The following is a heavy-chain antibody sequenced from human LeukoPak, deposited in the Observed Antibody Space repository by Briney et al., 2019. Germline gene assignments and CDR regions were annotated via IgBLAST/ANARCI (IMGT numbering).Heavy chain of an antibody. J-gene: IGHJ6*02. D-gene: IGHD6-19*01. CDR1: GFTFSSYA. CDR2: ISSNGGST. CDR3: ARAGGAVAGKNYYYGMDV. V-gene: IGHV3-64*01. Sequence: GGSLRLSCAASGFTFSSYAMHWVRQAPGKGLEYVSAISSNGGSTYYANSVKGRFTISRDNSKNTLYLQMGSLRAEDMAVYYCARAGGAVAGKNYYYGMDVWGQGTTVTVSS.